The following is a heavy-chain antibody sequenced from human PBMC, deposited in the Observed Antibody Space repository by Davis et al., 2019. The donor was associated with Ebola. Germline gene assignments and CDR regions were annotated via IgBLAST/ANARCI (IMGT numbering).Heavy chain of an antibody. J-gene: IGHJ3*02. CDR2: ISYDGSNA. CDR3: ARTYYFDSSGYRNAFDI. D-gene: IGHD3-22*01. CDR1: GFTFSSYG. V-gene: IGHV3-30*03. Sequence: GGSLRLSCAASGFTFSSYGMHWVRQAPGKGLEWVAVISYDGSNAYYADSVQGRFTISRDNSKNTLYLQMNSLRAEDTAVYFCARTYYFDSSGYRNAFDIWGQGTMVTVSS.